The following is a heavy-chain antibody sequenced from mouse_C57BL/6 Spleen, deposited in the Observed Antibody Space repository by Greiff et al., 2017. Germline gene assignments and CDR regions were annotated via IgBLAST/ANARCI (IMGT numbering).Heavy chain of an antibody. V-gene: IGHV3-1*01. CDR1: GYSITSGYD. D-gene: IGHD2-2*01. Sequence: EVQLQESGPGMVKPSQSLSLTCTVTGYSITSGYDWHWIRHFPGNKLEWMGYISYSGSTNYNPSLKSRISITHDTSKNHFFLKLNSVTTEDTATYYCARGAIHGYSWFAYWGQGTLVTVSA. CDR3: ARGAIHGYSWFAY. J-gene: IGHJ3*01. CDR2: ISYSGST.